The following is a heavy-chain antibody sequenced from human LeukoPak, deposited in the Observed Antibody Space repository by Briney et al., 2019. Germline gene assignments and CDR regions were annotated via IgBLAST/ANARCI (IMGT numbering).Heavy chain of an antibody. V-gene: IGHV4-59*08. CDR2: IYYSGST. Sequence: PSETLSLTCNVSGGSVSSYYLSWIRQHPGKGLEWIGYIYYSGSTNYSPSLKSRVTISVDTSKNQFSLKLSSVTAADTAVYYCARGWGYFDSWGQGTLVTVSS. CDR1: GGSVSSYY. D-gene: IGHD7-27*01. J-gene: IGHJ4*02. CDR3: ARGWGYFDS.